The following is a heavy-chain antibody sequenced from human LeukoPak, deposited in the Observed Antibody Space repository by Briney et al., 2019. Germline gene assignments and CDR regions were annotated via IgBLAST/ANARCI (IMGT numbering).Heavy chain of an antibody. CDR2: ISDRGGST. J-gene: IGHJ4*02. CDR3: AKRGVVIRAVIIVGFHKEAYYFDY. Sequence: GGSLRLSCAVSGITLSNYGMSWVRQAPGKGLGWVAGISDRGGSTNYADSVRGRFTISRDNPKNTLNLLMTSLRAEDTAVYFCAKRGVVIRAVIIVGFHKEAYYFDYWGQGALVTVSS. D-gene: IGHD3-10*01. V-gene: IGHV3-23*01. CDR1: GITLSNYG.